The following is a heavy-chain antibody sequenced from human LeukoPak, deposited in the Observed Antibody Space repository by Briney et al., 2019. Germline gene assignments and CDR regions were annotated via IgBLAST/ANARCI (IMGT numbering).Heavy chain of an antibody. V-gene: IGHV3-23*01. J-gene: IGHJ4*02. Sequence: GGSLRLSCAASGFTFSSYAMNWVRQVPEKGLEWVSAISGSSGNANYADSVKGRFTVSRDNSKNTLYLQMISLRAGDTALYYCAKDGAKDDRTGSLGHYFDYWGQGILVIVSS. CDR2: ISGSSGNA. CDR3: AKDGAKDDRTGSLGHYFDY. CDR1: GFTFSSYA. D-gene: IGHD3-22*01.